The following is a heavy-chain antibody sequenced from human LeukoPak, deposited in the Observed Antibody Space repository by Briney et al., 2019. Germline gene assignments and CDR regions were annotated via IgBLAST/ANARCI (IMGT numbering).Heavy chain of an antibody. V-gene: IGHV3-48*04. CDR1: GFTFSRYS. CDR3: ARVRDSYSFDY. D-gene: IGHD2-15*01. J-gene: IGHJ4*02. CDR2: IGTIGSNV. Sequence: GESLRLSCAASGFTFSRYSFHWVRQAPGKGLEWVAKIGTIGSNVDYADSVKGRFTISRDNAKNSVYLQMNSLRGEDTALYYCARVRDSYSFDYWGQGTLVTVSS.